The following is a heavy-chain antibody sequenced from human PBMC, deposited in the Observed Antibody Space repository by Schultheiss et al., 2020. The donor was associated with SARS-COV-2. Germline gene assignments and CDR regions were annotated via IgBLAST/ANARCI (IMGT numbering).Heavy chain of an antibody. CDR3: ARGGGPYCSSTSCYTGV. CDR2: ISYDGSNK. CDR1: GFAFSGYA. D-gene: IGHD2-2*02. V-gene: IGHV3-30*04. J-gene: IGHJ6*04. Sequence: GGSLRLSCAASGFAFSGYALHWVRQAPGKGLEWVAVISYDGSNKYYADSVKGRFTISRDNSKNTLYLQMNSLRAEDTAVYYCARGGGPYCSSTSCYTGVWGKGTTVTVSS.